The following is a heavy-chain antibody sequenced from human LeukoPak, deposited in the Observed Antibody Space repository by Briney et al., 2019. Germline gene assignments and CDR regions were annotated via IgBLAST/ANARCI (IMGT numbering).Heavy chain of an antibody. CDR3: ARDGYNPVAFDI. Sequence: PSETLSLTCTVSDYSLSSDYLWGWIRQPPGRGLEWIGSIYHRGPTYYNPSLKSRLTMSVDTSKNQFSLRLTSVTAADTAVYYCARDGYNPVAFDIWGQGTVVTVSS. V-gene: IGHV4-38-2*02. J-gene: IGHJ3*02. CDR1: DYSLSSDYL. D-gene: IGHD5-24*01. CDR2: IYHRGPT.